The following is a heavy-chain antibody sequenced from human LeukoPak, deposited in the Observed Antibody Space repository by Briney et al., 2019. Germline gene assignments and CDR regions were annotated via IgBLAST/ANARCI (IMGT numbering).Heavy chain of an antibody. J-gene: IGHJ4*02. V-gene: IGHV3-7*01. CDR3: ARVGARQVLEY. D-gene: IGHD4-17*01. CDR1: EFTFSSYW. CDR2: IKQDGGEK. Sequence: GGSLRLSCAASEFTFSSYWMSWVRQAPGKGLEWVANIKQDGGEKYYLDSVKGRFTVSRDNAKNSLYRQMSSLRAEDTAVYYCARVGARQVLEYWGQGTLVTVSS.